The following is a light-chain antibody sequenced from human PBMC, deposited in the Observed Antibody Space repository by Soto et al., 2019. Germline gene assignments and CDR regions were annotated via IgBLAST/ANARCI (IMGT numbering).Light chain of an antibody. V-gene: IGKV3-15*01. CDR1: QGVSSN. CDR3: QQYNNWPRT. Sequence: EVVMTQSPATLSVSPGDTATLSCRASQGVSSNLAWYQQKSGQAPRLLIYGASTRATGVPARFSGSGSGTEFTLTTSRLQSEDFAVYYCQQYNNWPRTFGQGTKVDIK. CDR2: GAS. J-gene: IGKJ1*01.